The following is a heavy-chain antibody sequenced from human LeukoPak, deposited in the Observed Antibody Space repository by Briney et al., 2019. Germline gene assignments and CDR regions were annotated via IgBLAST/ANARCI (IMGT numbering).Heavy chain of an antibody. CDR3: TTGYYYYMDV. Sequence: SETLSLTCTVSGGSIGSYYWSWIRQPPGKGLEWIGYIYTSGSTNYNPSLKSRVTISVDTSKNQFSLKLSSVTAADTAVYYCTTGYYYYMDVWGKGTTVTVSS. J-gene: IGHJ6*03. CDR2: IYTSGST. CDR1: GGSIGSYY. V-gene: IGHV4-4*09.